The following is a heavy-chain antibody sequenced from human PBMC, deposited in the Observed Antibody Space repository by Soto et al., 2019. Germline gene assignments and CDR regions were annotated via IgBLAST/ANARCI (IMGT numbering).Heavy chain of an antibody. V-gene: IGHV3-23*01. Sequence: GGSLRLSCVASGFTLGSYNMSWVRQAPGKGLEWVSLISATGGGTYYADSVKGRFTISRDNSHNTLYLQVHSLTAEDTAVYYCAKDRRAGGNSAFYFDFWGQGAQVTVSS. CDR1: GFTLGSYN. CDR2: ISATGGGT. D-gene: IGHD3-16*01. CDR3: AKDRRAGGNSAFYFDF. J-gene: IGHJ4*02.